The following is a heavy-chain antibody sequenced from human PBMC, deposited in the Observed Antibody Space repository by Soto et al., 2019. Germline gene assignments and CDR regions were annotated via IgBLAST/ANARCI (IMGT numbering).Heavy chain of an antibody. CDR3: ARGPPFLTYYYDSSGYSYYFDY. Sequence: TLSLTCTVSGGSISSGGYYWSWIRQHPGKGLEWIGYIYYSGSTYYNPSLKSRVTISVDTSKNQFSLKLSSVTAADTAVYYCARGPPFLTYYYDSSGYSYYFDYWGQGTLVTVSS. D-gene: IGHD3-22*01. V-gene: IGHV4-31*03. J-gene: IGHJ4*02. CDR2: IYYSGST. CDR1: GGSISSGGYY.